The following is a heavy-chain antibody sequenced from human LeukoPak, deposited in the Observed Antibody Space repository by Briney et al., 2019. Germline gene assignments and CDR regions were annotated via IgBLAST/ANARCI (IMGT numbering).Heavy chain of an antibody. CDR2: IYPGDPDT. D-gene: IGHD2-15*01. Sequence: GESLKISCKGSGYSFTSYWIGWVRQMPGKGLEWMGIIYPGDPDTRYSPSFQGQVTISADKSISTAYLQWSSLKASDTAMYYCARQSVAQDTLYYFDYWGQGTLVTVSS. V-gene: IGHV5-51*01. J-gene: IGHJ4*02. CDR3: ARQSVAQDTLYYFDY. CDR1: GYSFTSYW.